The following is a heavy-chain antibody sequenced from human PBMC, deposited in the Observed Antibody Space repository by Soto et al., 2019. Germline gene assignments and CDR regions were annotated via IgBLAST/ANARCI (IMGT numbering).Heavy chain of an antibody. CDR2: ISAHNGNT. CDR3: ARGRYGDY. CDR1: GYAFTTYG. V-gene: IGHV1-18*01. D-gene: IGHD1-1*01. Sequence: QVHLVQSGAEVKKPGASVKVSCKGSGYAFTTYGITWVRQAPGQGLEWMGWISAHNGNTNYAQKLQGRVTVTRNTSTSPAYIELRSLRSDDPAVYYCARGRYGDYWGQGALVSGSS. J-gene: IGHJ4*02.